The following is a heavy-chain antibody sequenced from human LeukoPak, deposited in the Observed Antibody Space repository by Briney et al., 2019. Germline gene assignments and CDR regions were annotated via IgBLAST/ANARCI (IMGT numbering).Heavy chain of an antibody. CDR3: ATDMKLISGQNYWGNPLPAFDI. CDR1: GYTFTDYY. D-gene: IGHD3-16*01. CDR2: VDPKDGET. Sequence: ASVKISCKVSGYTFTDYYMHWGQQAPGKGLEWMGLVDPKDGETIYAERFQGRVTITADTSTDTAYMELSSLRSEDTAVYYCATDMKLISGQNYWGNPLPAFDIWGQGTMVTVSS. J-gene: IGHJ3*02. V-gene: IGHV1-69-2*01.